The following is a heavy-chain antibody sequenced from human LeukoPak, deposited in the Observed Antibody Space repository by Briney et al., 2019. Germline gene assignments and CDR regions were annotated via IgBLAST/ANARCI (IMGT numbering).Heavy chain of an antibody. CDR1: SGSISSYY. Sequence: SETLSLTCTVSSGSISSYYWSWIRQPPGKGLEWIGYIYYSGSTNYNPSLKSRVTISVDTSKNQFSLKLSSVTAADTAVYYCARGDFEWELVNAFDIWGQGTMVTVSS. D-gene: IGHD1-26*01. V-gene: IGHV4-59*01. J-gene: IGHJ3*02. CDR2: IYYSGST. CDR3: ARGDFEWELVNAFDI.